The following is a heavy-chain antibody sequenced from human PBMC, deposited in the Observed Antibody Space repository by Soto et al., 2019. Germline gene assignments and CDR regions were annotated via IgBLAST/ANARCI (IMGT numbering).Heavy chain of an antibody. J-gene: IGHJ4*02. Sequence: SETLSLTCAVYGGSFSGYYWSWIRQPPGKGLEWIGEINHSGSTNYNPSLKSRVTISVDTSKNQFSLKLSSVTAADTAVYYCAVIAAAPVRDADYWGQGTLVTVSS. CDR2: INHSGST. D-gene: IGHD6-13*01. CDR3: AVIAAAPVRDADY. CDR1: GGSFSGYY. V-gene: IGHV4-34*01.